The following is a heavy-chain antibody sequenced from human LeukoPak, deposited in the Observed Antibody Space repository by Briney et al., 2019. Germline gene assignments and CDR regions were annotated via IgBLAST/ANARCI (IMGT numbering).Heavy chain of an antibody. Sequence: SQTLSLTCTVSGGSISSGGYYWSWIRQHPGKGLEWIGYIYYSGSTYYNPSLKSRVTISVDTSKNQFSLKLSSVTAADTALYYCARRGAGSGSYSFAGYWYFDLWGRGTLVTVSS. J-gene: IGHJ2*01. CDR3: ARRGAGSGSYSFAGYWYFDL. CDR1: GGSISSGGYY. CDR2: IYYSGST. D-gene: IGHD3-10*01. V-gene: IGHV4-31*03.